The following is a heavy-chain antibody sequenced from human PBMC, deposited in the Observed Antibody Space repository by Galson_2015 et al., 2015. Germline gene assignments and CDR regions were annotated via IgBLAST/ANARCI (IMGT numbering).Heavy chain of an antibody. V-gene: IGHV4-38-2*01. CDR1: ACSIRNGYY. D-gene: IGHD3-10*01. Sequence: SETLSLTCAVSACSIRNGYYWGWIRQPPGKGLEWIGSISQTGSTYYRSSLKSRVTISLNMSKKQFSLNLTSVAAADTAVYYCATFLGDGSGSSNGIYYFDNWGRGTLVTVSS. CDR2: ISQTGST. CDR3: ATFLGDGSGSSNGIYYFDN. J-gene: IGHJ4*02.